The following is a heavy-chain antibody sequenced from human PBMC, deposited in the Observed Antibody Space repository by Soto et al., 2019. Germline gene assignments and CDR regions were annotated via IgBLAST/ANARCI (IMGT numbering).Heavy chain of an antibody. V-gene: IGHV3-30*02. D-gene: IGHD3-22*01. Sequence: GGSLRLSCAASGFTFSSYGMHWVRQATGKGLEWVAVIWYDGSNKYYADSVKGRFTISRDNSKNALYLQMNSLRAEDTAVYYCAKDGDYYDSSGYYPPSSPFDYWGQGT. CDR3: AKDGDYYDSSGYYPPSSPFDY. J-gene: IGHJ4*02. CDR2: IWYDGSNK. CDR1: GFTFSSYG.